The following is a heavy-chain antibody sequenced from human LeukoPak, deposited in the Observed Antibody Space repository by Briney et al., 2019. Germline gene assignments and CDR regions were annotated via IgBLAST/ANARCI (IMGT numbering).Heavy chain of an antibody. J-gene: IGHJ4*02. CDR2: ISGNGGVI. CDR3: ARDPRTVRI. V-gene: IGHV3-11*04. D-gene: IGHD1-1*01. Sequence: GGSLKLSCAASGFTFSDNYMTWVRQAPGKGLEWLSYISGNGGVIQYADSVKGRFTISRDNAKNLLYLQMDSLRVEDTAIYYCARDPRTVRIWGQGTLVTVSS. CDR1: GFTFSDNY.